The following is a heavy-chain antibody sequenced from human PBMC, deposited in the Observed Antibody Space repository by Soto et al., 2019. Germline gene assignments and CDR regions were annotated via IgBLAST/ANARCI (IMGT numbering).Heavy chain of an antibody. V-gene: IGHV5-10-1*01. CDR1: GYSFTSYW. CDR3: ARHNYYGSGSYYTTPLAFDI. Sequence: LGESLKISCKGSGYSFTSYWISWVRQMPGKGLEWMGRIDPSDSYTNYSPSFQGHVTISADKSISTAYLQWSSLKASDTAMYYCARHNYYGSGSYYTTPLAFDIWGQGTMVTVSS. D-gene: IGHD3-10*01. J-gene: IGHJ3*02. CDR2: IDPSDSYT.